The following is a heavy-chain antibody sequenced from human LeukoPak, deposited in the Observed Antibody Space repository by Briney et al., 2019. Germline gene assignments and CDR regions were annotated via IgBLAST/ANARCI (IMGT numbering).Heavy chain of an antibody. CDR2: ISYDGSNK. J-gene: IGHJ4*02. Sequence: GGSLRLSCAASGFTFSSYLMHWVRQAPGKGLEWVAIISYDGSNKYYADSVKGRFTISRDNSKNTLYLQMNSLRAEDTAVYYCAKDHRRYYYDSIGYYIDNWGQGTLVTVSS. D-gene: IGHD3-22*01. CDR3: AKDHRRYYYDSIGYYIDN. CDR1: GFTFSSYL. V-gene: IGHV3-30*18.